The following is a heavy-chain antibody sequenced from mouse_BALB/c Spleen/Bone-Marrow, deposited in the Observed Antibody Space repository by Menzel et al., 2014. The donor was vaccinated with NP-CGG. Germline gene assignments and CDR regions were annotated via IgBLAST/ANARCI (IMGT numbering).Heavy chain of an antibody. V-gene: IGHV1-63*02. CDR3: ARGHYFDY. J-gene: IGHJ2*01. Sequence: QVQLQQSGAELVRPGTSVKMSCKAAGYTFTNYWIGWVKRRPGHGLEWIGDIYPGGGYTNYNEKFKGKATLTADTSSSTAYMQLGSLTSEDSAIYYCARGHYFDYWGQGTTLTVSS. CDR1: GYTFTNYW. D-gene: IGHD3-3*01. CDR2: IYPGGGYT.